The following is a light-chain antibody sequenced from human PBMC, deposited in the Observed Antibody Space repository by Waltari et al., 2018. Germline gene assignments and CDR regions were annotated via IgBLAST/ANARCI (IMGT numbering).Light chain of an antibody. V-gene: IGKV3-11*01. CDR2: DAS. Sequence: EIVLTQSPATVSLSPGERATLSCRASQSVSSYLAWYQQKPGQAPRLLIYDASNRATGIPARFSGSGSGTDFPLTISSLEPEDFAVYYCQQRSNWPSFGQGTKVEIK. CDR3: QQRSNWPS. CDR1: QSVSSY. J-gene: IGKJ1*01.